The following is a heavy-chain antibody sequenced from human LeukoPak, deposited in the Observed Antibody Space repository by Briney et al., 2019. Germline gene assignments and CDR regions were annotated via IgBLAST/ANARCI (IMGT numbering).Heavy chain of an antibody. CDR3: ARESGSHDFDY. J-gene: IGHJ4*02. Sequence: GGSLRLSCAASGFTFSNYAMNWVRQAPGKGLEWVSAISGSGGSTYYADSVKGRFTISRDNSKNTLYLQMNSLRAEDTAVYYCARESGSHDFDYWGQGTLVTVSS. CDR2: ISGSGGST. V-gene: IGHV3-23*01. CDR1: GFTFSNYA. D-gene: IGHD1-26*01.